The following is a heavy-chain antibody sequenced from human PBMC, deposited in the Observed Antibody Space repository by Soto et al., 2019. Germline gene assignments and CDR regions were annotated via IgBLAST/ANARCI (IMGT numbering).Heavy chain of an antibody. J-gene: IGHJ6*02. Sequence: ASVKVSCKASGYTFTSYGISWVRQAPGQGLEWMGWISAYNGNTNYAQKLQGRVTMTTDTSTSTAYMELRSLRSDDTAVYYCARIIFTGVKSSDGMDVRGQRTTVTVSS. CDR3: ARIIFTGVKSSDGMDV. CDR2: ISAYNGNT. V-gene: IGHV1-18*01. D-gene: IGHD3-10*01. CDR1: GYTFTSYG.